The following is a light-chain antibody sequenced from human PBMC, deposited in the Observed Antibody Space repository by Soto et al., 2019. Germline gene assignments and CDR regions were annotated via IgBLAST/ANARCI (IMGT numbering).Light chain of an antibody. J-gene: IGKJ1*01. CDR1: QGISNF. Sequence: DIQLTHSPSFLSESVGDRVTITCRASQGISNFLARYQQKPGKAPKLLIFAASSLQSGVPSRFSGSGSGTEFTLSVTSRQPVVFATYCCQQVHSYPRTFGQGTKWIS. CDR2: AAS. CDR3: QQVHSYPRT. V-gene: IGKV1-9*01.